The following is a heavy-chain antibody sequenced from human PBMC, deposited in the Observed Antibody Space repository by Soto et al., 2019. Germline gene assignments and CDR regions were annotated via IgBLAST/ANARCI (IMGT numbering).Heavy chain of an antibody. D-gene: IGHD6-13*01. J-gene: IGHJ5*02. CDR1: GGSISSSSYY. Sequence: SETLSLTCTVSGGSISSSSYYWGWIRQPPGKGLEWIGSIYYSGSTYYNPSLKSRVTISVDTSKNQFSLKLSSVTAADTAVYYCARHGGIAAAYNWFDPWGQGTLVTVSS. CDR3: ARHGGIAAAYNWFDP. CDR2: IYYSGST. V-gene: IGHV4-39*01.